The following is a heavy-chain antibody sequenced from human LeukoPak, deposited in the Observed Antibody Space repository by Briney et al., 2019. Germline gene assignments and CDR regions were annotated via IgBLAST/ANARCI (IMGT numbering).Heavy chain of an antibody. CDR2: IIPIFGTA. CDR1: GGTFSSYA. Sequence: SVKVSCKASGGTFSSYAISWVRQAPGQGLEWMGRIIPIFGTANYAQKFQGRVTITTDESTGTAYMELSSLRSEDTAVYYCARDGGPDYGYPFDYWGQGTLVTVSS. CDR3: ARDGGPDYGYPFDY. V-gene: IGHV1-69*05. J-gene: IGHJ4*02. D-gene: IGHD4/OR15-4a*01.